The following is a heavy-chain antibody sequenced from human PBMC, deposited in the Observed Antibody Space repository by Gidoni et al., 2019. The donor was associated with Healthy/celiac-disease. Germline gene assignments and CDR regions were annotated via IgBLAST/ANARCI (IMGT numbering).Heavy chain of an antibody. CDR3: ARDIRYCSSTSCYRPLNPDY. D-gene: IGHD2-2*02. CDR1: GYTFTSYS. J-gene: IGHJ4*02. CDR2: INAGNGNT. V-gene: IGHV1-3*01. Sequence: VQPVQSGAEVKKPGASVKVSCQASGYTFTSYSMPWVRQAPGQRLEWMGWINAGNGNTKYSQKFQGRVTITRDTSASTAYMELSSLRSEDTAVYYCARDIRYCSSTSCYRPLNPDYWGQGTLVTVSS.